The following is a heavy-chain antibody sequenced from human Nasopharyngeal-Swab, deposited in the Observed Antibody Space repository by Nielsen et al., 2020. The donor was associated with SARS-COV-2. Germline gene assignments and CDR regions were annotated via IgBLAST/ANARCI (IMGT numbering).Heavy chain of an antibody. J-gene: IGHJ4*02. CDR1: GGSLISNYW. V-gene: IGHV4-4*02. Sequence: SETLSLTCAVSGGSLISNYWWTWLRQSPGKRLEWTGEINHHGNINYNPSLKSRVTISVDQSKNPFSLTLDSVTGADMAVYYCARAVRLYYYGSGSFHDWGQGALVTVSS. CDR3: ARAVRLYYYGSGSFHD. CDR2: INHHGNI. D-gene: IGHD3-10*01.